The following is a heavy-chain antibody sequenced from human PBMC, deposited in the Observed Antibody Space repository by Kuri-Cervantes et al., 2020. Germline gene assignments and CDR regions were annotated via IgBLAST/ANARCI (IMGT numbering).Heavy chain of an antibody. CDR2: IYYSGST. D-gene: IGHD4-17*01. CDR3: ARVGDGDYVHD. Sequence: GSLRLSCTVSGGSISSGGYYWSWIRQPPGKGLEWIGYIYYSGSTNYNPSLKSRVTISVDTSKNQFSLKLSSVTAADTAVYYCARVGDGDYVHDWGQGTLVTVSS. J-gene: IGHJ4*02. CDR1: GGSISSGGYY. V-gene: IGHV4-61*08.